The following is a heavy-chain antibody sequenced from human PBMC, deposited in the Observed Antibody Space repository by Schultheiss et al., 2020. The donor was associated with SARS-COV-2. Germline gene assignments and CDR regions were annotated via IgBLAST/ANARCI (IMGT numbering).Heavy chain of an antibody. V-gene: IGHV4-39*01. CDR1: GGSINNSSYY. CDR2: IYYSGSP. D-gene: IGHD3-9*01. J-gene: IGHJ1*01. CDR3: ARLEQNLFYDILTGYYNRKAEYFQH. Sequence: SETLSLTCTVSGGSINNSSYYWGWIRQPPGKGLEWIGSIYYSGSPYYNPCLKSRVTISVDTSKNQFSLKLSSVTAADTAVYYCARLEQNLFYDILTGYYNRKAEYFQHWGQGTLVTVSS.